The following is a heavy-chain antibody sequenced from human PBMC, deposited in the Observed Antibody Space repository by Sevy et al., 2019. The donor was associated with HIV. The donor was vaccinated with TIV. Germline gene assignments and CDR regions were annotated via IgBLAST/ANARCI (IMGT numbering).Heavy chain of an antibody. D-gene: IGHD3-10*01. V-gene: IGHV3-30-3*01. Sequence: GGSLRLSCAASGFTFSTYAVHWVRQTPGKGLEWVAVISYDGSNKYYADSVKGRFTISRDNSKNTLYLQMNSLRPEDTAIYDCARSRGWFGGLVTLDYWGQGTLVTVSS. J-gene: IGHJ4*02. CDR2: ISYDGSNK. CDR1: GFTFSTYA. CDR3: ARSRGWFGGLVTLDY.